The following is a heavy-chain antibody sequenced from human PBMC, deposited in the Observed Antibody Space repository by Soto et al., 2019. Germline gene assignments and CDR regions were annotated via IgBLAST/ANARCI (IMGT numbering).Heavy chain of an antibody. V-gene: IGHV1-69*02. Sequence: QVQLVQSGAEVQKPGSSVKVSCKASGGTFSSYTISWVRQAPGQGLEWMGRIIPILGIANYAQKFQGRVTITADKSTSTAYMELSSLRSEDTAVYYCAGSWNYAYYFDYWGQGTLVTVSS. CDR1: GGTFSSYT. J-gene: IGHJ4*02. D-gene: IGHD1-7*01. CDR2: IIPILGIA. CDR3: AGSWNYAYYFDY.